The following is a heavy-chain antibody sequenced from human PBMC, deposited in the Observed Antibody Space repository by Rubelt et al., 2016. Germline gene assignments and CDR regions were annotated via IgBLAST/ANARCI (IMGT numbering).Heavy chain of an antibody. CDR1: GGSISSSSYY. CDR2: VNHSGST. CDR3: ARDSGSRIFDY. Sequence: QLQLQESGPGLVKPSETLSLTCTVSGGSISSSSYYWGWIRQPPGKGLEWMGEVNHSGSTNYNPSLKSRVTISVDTSKNQFSLKLSSVTAADTAVYYCARDSGSRIFDYWGQGTLVTVSS. D-gene: IGHD2/OR15-2a*01. J-gene: IGHJ4*02. V-gene: IGHV4-39*07.